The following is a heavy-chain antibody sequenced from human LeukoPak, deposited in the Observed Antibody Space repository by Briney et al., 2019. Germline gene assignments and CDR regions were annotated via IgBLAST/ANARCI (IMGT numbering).Heavy chain of an antibody. V-gene: IGHV3-48*02. CDR1: GFTFSSYS. CDR2: ISSSSSTI. Sequence: GGSLRLSCAASGFTFSSYSMNWVRQAPGKGLEWVSYISSSSSTIYYADSVKGRFTISRDNAKNSLYLQMNNLRDEDTAVYYCARKGDYYDSSGHFDYWGQGTLVTVSS. D-gene: IGHD3-22*01. CDR3: ARKGDYYDSSGHFDY. J-gene: IGHJ4*02.